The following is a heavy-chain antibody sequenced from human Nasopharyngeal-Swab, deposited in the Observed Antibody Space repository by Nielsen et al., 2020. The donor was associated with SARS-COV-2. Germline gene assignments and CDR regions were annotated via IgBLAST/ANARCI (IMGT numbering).Heavy chain of an antibody. D-gene: IGHD6-13*01. V-gene: IGHV3-20*01. CDR1: GFTFDDHG. CDR2: INWNGGSI. CDR3: ARDNRLVAAGYYYGMDF. J-gene: IGHJ6*02. Sequence: GESLKISCAASGFTFDDHGMSWVGQAPGKGLEWVSGINWNGGSIGYADSVKGRFTISRDNAKKSLYLQMNSLRAEDTALYHCARDNRLVAAGYYYGMDFWGQGTAVTVSS.